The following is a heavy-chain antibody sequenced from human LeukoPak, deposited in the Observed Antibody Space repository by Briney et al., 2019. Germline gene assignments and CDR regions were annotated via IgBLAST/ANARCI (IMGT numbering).Heavy chain of an antibody. J-gene: IGHJ4*02. Sequence: GRSLRLSCAASGFTFSSYGMHWVRQAPGKGLEWVAVISYDGSNKYYADSVKGRFAISRDNSKNTLYLQMNSLRAEDTAVYYCAKPLPFEATSFDYWGQGTLVTVSS. CDR1: GFTFSSYG. V-gene: IGHV3-30*18. CDR2: ISYDGSNK. CDR3: AKPLPFEATSFDY.